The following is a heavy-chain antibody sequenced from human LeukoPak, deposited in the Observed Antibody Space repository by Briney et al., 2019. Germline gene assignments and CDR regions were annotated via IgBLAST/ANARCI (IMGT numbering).Heavy chain of an antibody. Sequence: AGGSLRLSCAASGFTFRSYWMSWVRQAPGKGLEWVANINQGGSVKYYVDSVKGQFTISRDDAKNSLYVQMNSLRDEDTAVYYCASVGYSGWNLEYWGQGTLVTVSS. V-gene: IGHV3-7*01. J-gene: IGHJ4*02. CDR2: INQGGSVK. CDR1: GFTFRSYW. CDR3: ASVGYSGWNLEY. D-gene: IGHD5-12*01.